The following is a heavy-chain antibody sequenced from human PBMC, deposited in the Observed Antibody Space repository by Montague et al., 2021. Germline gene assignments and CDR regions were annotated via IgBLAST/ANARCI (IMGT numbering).Heavy chain of an antibody. D-gene: IGHD2-15*01. Sequence: CAISGDSVSGNRATCNSNRHFPSLGLGRLGRTYYRLKRYNENAVSVKSRVTVIADTSKNQFSLHLTSVSPEDTALYFCARGGGGATATLFDSWGRGTLVTVSS. J-gene: IGHJ4*02. CDR1: GDSVSGNRAT. V-gene: IGHV6-1*01. CDR3: ARGGGGATATLFDS. CDR2: TYYRLKRYN.